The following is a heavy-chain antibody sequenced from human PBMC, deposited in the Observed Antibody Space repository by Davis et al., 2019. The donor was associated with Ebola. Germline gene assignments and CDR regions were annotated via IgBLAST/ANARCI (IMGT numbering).Heavy chain of an antibody. V-gene: IGHV3-23*01. J-gene: IGHJ2*01. CDR3: AREALPTYYYDSSGYYLIGWYFDL. D-gene: IGHD3-22*01. CDR2: FGTGGDT. Sequence: GGSLRLSCETSGFIFRNYVMSWVRQAPGKGLEWVSTFGTGGDTYYADSVKGRFAISRDNAKNSLYLQMNSLRAEDTAVYYCAREALPTYYYDSSGYYLIGWYFDLWGRGTLVTVSS. CDR1: GFIFRNYV.